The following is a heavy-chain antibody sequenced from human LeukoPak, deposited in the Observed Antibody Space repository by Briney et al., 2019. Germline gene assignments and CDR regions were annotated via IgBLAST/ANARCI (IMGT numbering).Heavy chain of an antibody. CDR2: IYYSGST. Sequence: SETLSLTCTVSGGSVSSGSYYWSWIRQPPGKGLEWIGYIYYSGSTNYNPSLKSRVTISVDTSKNQFSLKLSSVTAADTAVYYCARDYYDSSGFDPWGQGTLVTVSS. V-gene: IGHV4-61*01. CDR1: GGSVSSGSYY. CDR3: ARDYYDSSGFDP. D-gene: IGHD3-22*01. J-gene: IGHJ5*02.